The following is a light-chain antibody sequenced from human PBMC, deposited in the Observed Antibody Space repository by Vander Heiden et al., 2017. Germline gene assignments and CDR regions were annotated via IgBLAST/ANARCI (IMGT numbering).Light chain of an antibody. CDR3: QAGDNSRGM. Sequence: SSALIQPPSVSVSPAQTARITCSGDGSGDKYACWHQQKPGQSPVLVIYQDNRRPSGITERFSGATTANTATLTISGTEPMDEADYYCQAGDNSRGMFGGGTKLTVL. J-gene: IGLJ3*02. V-gene: IGLV3-1*01. CDR2: QDN. CDR1: GSGDKY.